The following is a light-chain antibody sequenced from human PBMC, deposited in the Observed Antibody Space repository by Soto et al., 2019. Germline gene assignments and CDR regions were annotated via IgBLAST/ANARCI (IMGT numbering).Light chain of an antibody. J-gene: IGKJ3*01. CDR3: MQALQTPPFT. Sequence: DLVMTQSPLSLPVTPGEPASISCRSSQSLLHSNGYNYLDWYLQKPGQSPQLLIYLGSNRASGVPDRFSGSGSGTDFTLKISRVEAEDVGVYYCMQALQTPPFTFGPGTKVDIK. V-gene: IGKV2-28*01. CDR2: LGS. CDR1: QSLLHSNGYNY.